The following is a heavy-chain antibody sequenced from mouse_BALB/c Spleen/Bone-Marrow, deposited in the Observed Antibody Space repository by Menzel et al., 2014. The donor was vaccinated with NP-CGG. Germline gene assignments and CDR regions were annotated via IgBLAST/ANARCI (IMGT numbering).Heavy chain of an antibody. D-gene: IGHD1-2*01. J-gene: IGHJ3*01. CDR3: TRLHYYGYSAY. Sequence: VMLVESGGGLVQPGGSLKLSCAASGFDFSRYWMSWVRQAPGKGLEWIGEINPDSSTINYTPSLKDKFIISRVNAKNTLYLQKSKVRSEDTALYYCTRLHYYGYSAYWGQGTLVTVST. V-gene: IGHV4-1*02. CDR1: GFDFSRYW. CDR2: INPDSSTI.